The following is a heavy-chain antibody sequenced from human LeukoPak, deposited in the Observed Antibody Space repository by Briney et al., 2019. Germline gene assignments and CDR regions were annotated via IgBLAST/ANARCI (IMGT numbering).Heavy chain of an antibody. D-gene: IGHD3-16*02. CDR1: GYTFINYA. V-gene: IGHV1-3*01. J-gene: IGHJ4*02. CDR3: ARLSSTSIWLLDY. CDR2: INAGNGNT. Sequence: ASVKVSCKASGYTFINYAINWGRQAPGQRPEWIGWINAGNGNTKYSPKFQGRVTFSRDTSATTADMEVSRLNFEDSAVYYCARLSSTSIWLLDYWGLGTLVTVSS.